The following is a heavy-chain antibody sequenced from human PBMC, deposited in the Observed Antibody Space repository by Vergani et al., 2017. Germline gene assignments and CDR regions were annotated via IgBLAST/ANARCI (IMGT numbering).Heavy chain of an antibody. CDR2: INSDGDST. Sequence: VQLVESGGGLVQPGGSLRLSCTASGFTFSNYWMQWVRQAPGKGLMWVSRINSDGDSTSYADSVKGRFTISRDNAKNTLYLQMDSLRAEDTAVYYCAKQYFVSGNYLFDYWGQGTRVTVS. D-gene: IGHD3-10*01. CDR3: AKQYFVSGNYLFDY. CDR1: GFTFSNYW. V-gene: IGHV3-74*01. J-gene: IGHJ4*02.